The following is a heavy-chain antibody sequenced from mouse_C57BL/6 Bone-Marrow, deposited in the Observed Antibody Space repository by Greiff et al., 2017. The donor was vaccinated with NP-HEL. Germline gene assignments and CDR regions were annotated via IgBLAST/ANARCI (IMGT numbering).Heavy chain of an antibody. Sequence: VQLQQSGAELVRPGASVTLSCKASGYTFTDYEMHWVKQTPVHGLEWIGAIDPETGGTAYNQKFKGKAILTADKSSSTAYMELRSLESEDSAVYYCTRWGFGYWGQGTTLTVSS. J-gene: IGHJ2*01. CDR1: GYTFTDYE. V-gene: IGHV1-15*01. CDR3: TRWGFGY. CDR2: IDPETGGT.